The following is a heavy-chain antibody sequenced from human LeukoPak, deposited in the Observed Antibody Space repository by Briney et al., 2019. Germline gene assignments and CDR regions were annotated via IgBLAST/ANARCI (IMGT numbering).Heavy chain of an antibody. D-gene: IGHD3-22*01. CDR1: GYTFTGYY. CDR2: INPDSGGT. J-gene: IGHJ3*02. Sequence: ASVKVSCKASGYTFTGYYVHWVRQAPGQGLEWMGWINPDSGGTNYAQKFQGRVTMTRDTSIRTAYMELSRLRSDDTAVYYCATYEPTNNYDRSGYGNAFDIWGQGTMVTVSS. V-gene: IGHV1-2*02. CDR3: ATYEPTNNYDRSGYGNAFDI.